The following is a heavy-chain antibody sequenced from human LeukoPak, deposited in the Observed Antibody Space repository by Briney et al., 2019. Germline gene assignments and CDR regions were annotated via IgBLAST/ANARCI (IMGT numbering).Heavy chain of an antibody. CDR2: IKSDGSST. V-gene: IGHV3-74*01. Sequence: GSLRLSWSASWFIFKDYLVDLVRQGPGKGLVWVSRIKSDGSSTSYADSVKGRFTISRDNAKNTVYVHMNSLRDEDTAVYYCARGGRYAYFLDYWGQGTLVTVSS. CDR1: WFIFKDYL. J-gene: IGHJ4*02. CDR3: ARGGRYAYFLDY. D-gene: IGHD3-16*01.